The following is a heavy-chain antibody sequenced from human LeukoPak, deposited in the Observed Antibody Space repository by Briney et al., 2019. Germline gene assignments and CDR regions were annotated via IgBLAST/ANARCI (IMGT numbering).Heavy chain of an antibody. CDR2: INHSGST. CDR1: GGSFSGYY. D-gene: IGHD3-10*01. V-gene: IGHV4-34*01. CDR3: ARQASGSGPSPYWFDP. J-gene: IGHJ5*02. Sequence: PSETLSLTCAVYGGSFSGYYWSWIHQPRGKGLEWIGEINHSGSTNSNPSLKSRVTISVDTSKNQFSLKLSSVTAADTAVYYCARQASGSGPSPYWFDPWGQGTLVTVSS.